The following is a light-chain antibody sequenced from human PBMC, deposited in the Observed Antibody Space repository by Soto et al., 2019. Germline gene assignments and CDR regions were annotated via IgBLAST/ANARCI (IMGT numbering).Light chain of an antibody. J-gene: IGLJ1*01. CDR3: SSYIYDTVIPFV. CDR2: EVS. Sequence: QSALAQPASVSGSPGQSISISCTGTSSDIGDYNFVSWYQHHPGKAPKVIIYEVSNRPSGVSHRFAGSKSGNTASLTISGLQTEDEADYYCSSYIYDTVIPFVFGSGTKVTVL. CDR1: SSDIGDYNF. V-gene: IGLV2-14*01.